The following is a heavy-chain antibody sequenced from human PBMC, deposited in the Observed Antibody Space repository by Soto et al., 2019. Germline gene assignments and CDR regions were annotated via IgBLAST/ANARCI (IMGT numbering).Heavy chain of an antibody. Sequence: SETLSLTCTVSGGSISSAGYNWSWIRQHPGKGLEWIGYIYYSGSTYCNPSLKSRVTISVDTSKNQFSLKLSSVTAADTAVYYCARAYYDTSGYSLDPWGQGILVTVSS. CDR1: GGSISSAGYN. CDR2: IYYSGST. J-gene: IGHJ5*02. D-gene: IGHD3-22*01. CDR3: ARAYYDTSGYSLDP. V-gene: IGHV4-31*03.